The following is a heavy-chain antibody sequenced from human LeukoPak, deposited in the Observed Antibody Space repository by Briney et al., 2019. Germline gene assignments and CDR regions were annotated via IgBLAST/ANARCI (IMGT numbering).Heavy chain of an antibody. CDR1: GFTFSSYE. D-gene: IGHD1-26*01. CDR3: ARDRQSEPRFDY. J-gene: IGHJ4*02. V-gene: IGHV3-48*03. CDR2: ISSSGSTI. Sequence: PGGYLRLSCAASGFTFSSYEMNWVRQAPGKGLEWVLYISSSGSTIYYADSVKGRFTISRDNAKNSLYLQMNGLRAEDTAVYYCARDRQSEPRFDYWGQGNLVTVSS.